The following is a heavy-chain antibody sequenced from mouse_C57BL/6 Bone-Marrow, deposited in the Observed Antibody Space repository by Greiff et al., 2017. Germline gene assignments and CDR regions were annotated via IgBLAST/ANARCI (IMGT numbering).Heavy chain of an antibody. J-gene: IGHJ4*01. CDR1: GFTFSSYA. V-gene: IGHV5-9-1*02. CDR3: TRGPPCGYYAMDY. CDR2: ISSGGDYI. Sequence: EVHLVESGEGLVKPGGSLKLSCAASGFTFSSYAMSWVRQTPEKRLEWVAYISSGGDYIYYADTVKGRFTISRDNARNTLYLQMRSLKSEDTAMYYCTRGPPCGYYAMDYWGQGTSVTVSS.